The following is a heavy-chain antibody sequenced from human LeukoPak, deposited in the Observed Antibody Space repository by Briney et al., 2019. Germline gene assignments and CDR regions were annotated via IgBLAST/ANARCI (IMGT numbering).Heavy chain of an antibody. CDR3: ARDARGYSYFDY. CDR2: IFYSGST. V-gene: IGHV4-59*01. D-gene: IGHD5-18*01. J-gene: IGHJ4*02. CDR1: GGSISSYY. Sequence: PSETLSLTCTVSGGSISSYYWSWIRQPPGKGLEWIGYIFYSGSTNYNPSLKSRVTISVDTSKNQFSLKLSSVTAADTALYYCARDARGYSYFDYWGQGTLVTVSS.